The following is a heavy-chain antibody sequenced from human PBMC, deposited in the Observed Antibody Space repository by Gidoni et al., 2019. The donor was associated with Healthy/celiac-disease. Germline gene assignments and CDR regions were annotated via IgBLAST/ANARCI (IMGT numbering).Heavy chain of an antibody. CDR1: GFTFSSYD. Sequence: VQLVESGGGLVQPGGSLRLSCPASGFTFSSYDMHWVRQATGKGLEWVSASGTAGDTYYPGSVKGRFTISRENAKNSLYLQMNSLRAGDTAVYYCARVRYSSGWYWDCDYWGQGTLVTVSS. J-gene: IGHJ4*02. D-gene: IGHD6-19*01. V-gene: IGHV3-13*04. CDR2: SGTAGDT. CDR3: ARVRYSSGWYWDCDY.